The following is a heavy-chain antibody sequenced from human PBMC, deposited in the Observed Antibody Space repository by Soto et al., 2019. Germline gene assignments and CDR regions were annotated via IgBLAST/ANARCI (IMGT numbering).Heavy chain of an antibody. CDR2: ISYDGSNK. CDR3: SKDLHVTSFVY. Sequence: PGGSLRLSCAASGCTFSSYGMHWVRQAPGKGMEWVAVISYDGSNKYYADSVKGRFTISRDNSKNTLYLQMNSLRAEDTAVYYCSKDLHVTSFVYRGQGTLVTVSS. V-gene: IGHV3-30*18. CDR1: GCTFSSYG. J-gene: IGHJ4*02. D-gene: IGHD3-16*01.